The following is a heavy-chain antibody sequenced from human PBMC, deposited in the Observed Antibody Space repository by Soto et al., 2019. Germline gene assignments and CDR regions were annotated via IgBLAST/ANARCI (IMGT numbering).Heavy chain of an antibody. Sequence: QVQLVESGGGVVQPGRSLRLSCAASGFTFSSYGMHWVRQAPGKGLEWVAVIWHGGSNKYYADSVKGRLTISRDNSKNAQYMHMNSLRAEDRAGYYCAMSYDSSGSYHFDYWGQGTLVTVSS. CDR3: AMSYDSSGSYHFDY. J-gene: IGHJ4*02. CDR1: GFTFSSYG. D-gene: IGHD3-22*01. CDR2: IWHGGSNK. V-gene: IGHV3-33*01.